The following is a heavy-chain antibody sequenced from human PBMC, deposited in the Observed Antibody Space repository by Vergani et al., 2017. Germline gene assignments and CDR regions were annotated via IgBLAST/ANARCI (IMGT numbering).Heavy chain of an antibody. V-gene: IGHV5-10-1*03. D-gene: IGHD2-15*01. J-gene: IGHJ6*02. Sequence: EVQLVQSGAEVKKPGESLRISCKGSGYSFTSYWISWVRQMPGKGLEWMGRIDPSDSYTNYSPSFQGHVTISADMSISTAYLKWSSLKASDTAMYYCAGRRGISLAVWGMDVWGQGTTVTSSS. CDR3: AGRRGISLAVWGMDV. CDR1: GYSFTSYW. CDR2: IDPSDSYT.